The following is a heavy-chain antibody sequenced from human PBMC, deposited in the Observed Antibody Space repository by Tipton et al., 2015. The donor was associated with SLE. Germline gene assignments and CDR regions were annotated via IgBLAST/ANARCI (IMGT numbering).Heavy chain of an antibody. CDR3: ARKGRAVGYTSSPGYYYGMDV. V-gene: IGHV4-4*07. D-gene: IGHD6-13*01. CDR1: GDSISGSY. CDR2: IYTSGST. J-gene: IGHJ6*02. Sequence: TLSLTCTVSGDSISGSYWSWIRQPAGKGLEWIGRIYTSGSTNYNPSLKSRVTMSTDTSKNQFSLKLRSVTAADTAVYFCARKGRAVGYTSSPGYYYGMDVWGQGTTVTVSS.